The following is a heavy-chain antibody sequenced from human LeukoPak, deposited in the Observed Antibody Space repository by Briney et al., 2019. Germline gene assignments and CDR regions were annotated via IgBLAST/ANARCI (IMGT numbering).Heavy chain of an antibody. J-gene: IGHJ4*02. D-gene: IGHD3-10*01. CDR1: GGSISSYY. CDR3: ARVPDTMVRGDYYFDY. Sequence: SETLSLTCTVSGGSISSYYWSWIRQPPGKGLEWIGYIYYSGSTNYNPSLKSRVTISVDTSKNQFSLKLSSVTAADTTVYYCARVPDTMVRGDYYFDYWGQGTLVTVSS. CDR2: IYYSGST. V-gene: IGHV4-59*12.